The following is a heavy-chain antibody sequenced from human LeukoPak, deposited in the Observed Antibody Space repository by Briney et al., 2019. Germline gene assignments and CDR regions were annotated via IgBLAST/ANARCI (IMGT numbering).Heavy chain of an antibody. CDR1: GFTFSSYA. CDR3: ARRTYIVVVSAAISRSYYFDY. CDR2: ISGSGGST. J-gene: IGHJ4*02. V-gene: IGHV3-23*01. D-gene: IGHD2-2*01. Sequence: GGSLRLSCAASGFTFSSYAMSWVRQAPGKGLEWVSAISGSGGSTYYADSVKGRLTISRDNSKNTLYLQMNSLRAEDTAVYYCARRTYIVVVSAAISRSYYFDYWGQGTLVTVSS.